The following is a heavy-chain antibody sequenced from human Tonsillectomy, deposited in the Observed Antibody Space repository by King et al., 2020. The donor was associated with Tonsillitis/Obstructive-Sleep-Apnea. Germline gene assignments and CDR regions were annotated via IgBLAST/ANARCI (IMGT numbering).Heavy chain of an antibody. Sequence: VQLVESGGGLVQPGGSLRLSCAASGFTFSSYAMSWVRQAPGKGLEWVSDISGSGGSTHYADSVKGRFTISRDNSKNTLYLRMNRLRAEDTAVYYCAKDQCSSTSCYQWGQGTLVTVSS. CDR1: GFTFSSYA. CDR2: ISGSGGST. V-gene: IGHV3-23*04. CDR3: AKDQCSSTSCYQ. D-gene: IGHD2-2*01. J-gene: IGHJ4*02.